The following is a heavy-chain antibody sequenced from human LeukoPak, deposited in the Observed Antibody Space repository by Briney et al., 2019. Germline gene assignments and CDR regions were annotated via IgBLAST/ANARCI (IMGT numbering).Heavy chain of an antibody. D-gene: IGHD6-6*01. Sequence: PSETLSLTCTVSGYSISSGYYWGWIRPPPGKGLEWIGSIYHSGSTYYNPSLKSRVTISVDTSKNQFSLKLSSVTAADTAVYYCARAGGSSSGFDYYYYYMDVWGKGTTVTVSS. CDR3: ARAGGSSSGFDYYYYYMDV. J-gene: IGHJ6*03. V-gene: IGHV4-38-2*02. CDR1: GYSISSGYY. CDR2: IYHSGST.